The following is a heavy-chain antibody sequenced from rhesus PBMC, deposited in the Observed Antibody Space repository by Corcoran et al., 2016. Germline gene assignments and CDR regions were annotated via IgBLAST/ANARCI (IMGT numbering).Heavy chain of an antibody. CDR1: GGPISSSY. Sequence: QLQLQESGPGLVKPSETLSVTCAVSGGPISSSYWSWIRQAPGKGLAWSGYIYGICSSTNYNPSLKSRVTLSVDTSKNQLSLKLSSVTTADTAVYYCARNTYYYSGSYYVFDYWGQGVLVTVSS. D-gene: IGHD3-16*01. CDR2: IYGICSST. CDR3: ARNTYYYSGSYYVFDY. V-gene: IGHV4-169*01. J-gene: IGHJ4*01.